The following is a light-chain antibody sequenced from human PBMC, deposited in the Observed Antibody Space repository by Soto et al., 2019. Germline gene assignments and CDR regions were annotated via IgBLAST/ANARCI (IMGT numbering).Light chain of an antibody. CDR3: LQHNSYPFT. Sequence: EIVMTQSPTILSVSPGERATLSCRASQSVSSNLGWYQQKPGQAPRLLIYDASNRATGIPARFSGSGSGTDFTLTISGLEPEDFAVYYCLQHNSYPFTFGQGTRLEIK. J-gene: IGKJ5*01. CDR1: QSVSSN. CDR2: DAS. V-gene: IGKV3D-15*01.